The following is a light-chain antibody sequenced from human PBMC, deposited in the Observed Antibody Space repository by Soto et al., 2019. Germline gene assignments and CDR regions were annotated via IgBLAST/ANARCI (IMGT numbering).Light chain of an antibody. J-gene: IGKJ5*01. CDR1: QSVTNN. Sequence: ETVMTQSPVTLSVSPGERATLSCRASQSVTNNYLAWYQQKPGQAPRLLIYDASTRATGIPARFSGSGSGTEFTLTIDSLQSEDFAVYYCQQYYYWPPYTFGQGTRPEIK. CDR2: DAS. CDR3: QQYYYWPPYT. V-gene: IGKV3-15*01.